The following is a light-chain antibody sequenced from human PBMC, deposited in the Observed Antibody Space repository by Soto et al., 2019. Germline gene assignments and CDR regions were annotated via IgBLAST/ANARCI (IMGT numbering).Light chain of an antibody. J-gene: IGKJ1*01. CDR1: QNVTSNL. Sequence: TVLTQSPGTLSLSPGERATLSCRASQNVTSNLLAWYQQHPGPAHRLLIYGASSRASGIPDRFSGSGSRTDFTLTIRRQEPDDFAVYYCQKYGNFWTFGQGTKVEIK. CDR2: GAS. CDR3: QKYGNFWT. V-gene: IGKV3-20*01.